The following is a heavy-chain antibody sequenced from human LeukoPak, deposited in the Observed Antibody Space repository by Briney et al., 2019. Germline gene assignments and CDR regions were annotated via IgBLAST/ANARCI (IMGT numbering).Heavy chain of an antibody. V-gene: IGHV1-18*01. J-gene: IGHJ3*02. CDR2: ISAYNGNT. CDR1: GYTFTSYG. Sequence: GASVKVSCKASGYTFTSYGISWVRQAPGQGLEWMGWISAYNGNTNYAQKLQGRVTMTTGTSTSTAYMELRSLRSDDTAVYYCARVPTRWYYYDSSGNSRAFDIWGQGTMVTVSS. CDR3: ARVPTRWYYYDSSGNSRAFDI. D-gene: IGHD3-22*01.